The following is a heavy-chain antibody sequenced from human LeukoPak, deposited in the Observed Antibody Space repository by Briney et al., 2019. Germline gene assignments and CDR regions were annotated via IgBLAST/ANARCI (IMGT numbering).Heavy chain of an antibody. D-gene: IGHD6-19*01. CDR1: GYTFTSYA. Sequence: ASVKVSCKASGYTFTSYAMHWVRQAPGQRLEWMGWINAGNGNTKYSQEFQGRVTITRNTSASTAYMELSSLRSEDMAVYYCARGVPYSSGWYYYYYYMDVWGKGTTVTISS. J-gene: IGHJ6*03. CDR2: INAGNGNT. V-gene: IGHV1-3*03. CDR3: ARGVPYSSGWYYYYYYMDV.